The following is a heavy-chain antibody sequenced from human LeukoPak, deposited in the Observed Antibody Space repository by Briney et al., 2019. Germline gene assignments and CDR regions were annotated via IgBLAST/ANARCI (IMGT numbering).Heavy chain of an antibody. J-gene: IGHJ6*03. Sequence: PSETLSLTCTVSGGSISSYYWSWIRRPPGKGLEWIGYIYYSGSTNYNPSLKSRVTISVDTSRNQFSLKLSSVTAADTAVYYCAREIYTENPVNPPYMDVWGKGTTVTVSS. V-gene: IGHV4-59*01. CDR3: AREIYTENPVNPPYMDV. CDR2: IYYSGST. D-gene: IGHD2-2*02. CDR1: GGSISSYY.